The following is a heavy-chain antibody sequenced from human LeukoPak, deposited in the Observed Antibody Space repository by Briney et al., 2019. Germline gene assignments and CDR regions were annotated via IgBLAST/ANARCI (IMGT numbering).Heavy chain of an antibody. D-gene: IGHD3-22*01. CDR1: GGSISSGGYP. CDR2: IYHSGST. J-gene: IGHJ4*02. V-gene: IGHV4-30-2*01. Sequence: SQTLSLTCAVSGGSISSGGYPWSWIRQPPGKGLEWIGYIYHSGSTYYNPSLKSRVTISVDRSKNQFSLKLSSVTAADTAVYYCARGVYDSSGPRFDYWGQGTLVTVSS. CDR3: ARGVYDSSGPRFDY.